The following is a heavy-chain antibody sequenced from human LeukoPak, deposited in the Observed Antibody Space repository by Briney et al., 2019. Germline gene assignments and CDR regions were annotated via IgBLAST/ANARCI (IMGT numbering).Heavy chain of an antibody. CDR3: ARDTTGCSSGWSDY. CDR1: GFTHNSYW. V-gene: IGHV3-7*01. Sequence: GDPLTLPHAPSGFTHNSYWMRWLRQAPGKGVEGVANVNQDGSEEHYVGSVKGRFTISRDNGEDSLYLRMNSLRAEDTAVYYCARDTTGCSSGWSDYWGQGTLVTVSS. J-gene: IGHJ4*02. CDR2: VNQDGSEE. D-gene: IGHD6-19*01.